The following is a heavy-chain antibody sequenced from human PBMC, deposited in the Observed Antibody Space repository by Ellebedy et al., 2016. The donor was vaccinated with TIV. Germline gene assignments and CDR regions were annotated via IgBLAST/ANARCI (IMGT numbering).Heavy chain of an antibody. CDR3: TRTRQWLVREVDY. V-gene: IGHV5-51*01. D-gene: IGHD6-19*01. CDR2: IYPSDSDT. Sequence: GESLKISCKGSGYNFISYWIAWVRQMPGKGLEWMGIIYPSDSDTRYSPSFQGQVTISVDKSISTAYLQWSSLKASDTAIYLCTRTRQWLVREVDYWGQGTPVTVSS. CDR1: GYNFISYW. J-gene: IGHJ4*02.